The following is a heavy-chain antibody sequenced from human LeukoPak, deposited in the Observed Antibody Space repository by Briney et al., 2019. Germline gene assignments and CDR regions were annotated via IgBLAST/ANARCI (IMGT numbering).Heavy chain of an antibody. CDR1: GGSISSGGYY. D-gene: IGHD6-6*01. CDR2: IYHSGST. V-gene: IGHV4-30-2*01. Sequence: SETLSLTCTVSGGSISSGGYYWSWIRQPPGKGLEWIGYIYHSGSTYYNPSLKSRVTISVDRSKNQFSLKLSSVTAADTAVYYCARHSIAARLYYFDYWGQGTLVTVSS. J-gene: IGHJ4*02. CDR3: ARHSIAARLYYFDY.